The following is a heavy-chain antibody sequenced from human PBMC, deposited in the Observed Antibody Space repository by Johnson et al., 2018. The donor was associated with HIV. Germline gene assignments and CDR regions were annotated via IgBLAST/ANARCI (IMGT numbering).Heavy chain of an antibody. CDR3: EGYCSGGACYSGVSAFDV. CDR1: GFTFSSYD. Sequence: VQLVESGGGLVQPGGSLRLSCAASGFTFSSYDMHWVRQAPGKGLEWVSSIGYSASDTYYADSVTGRFTISRDNSNNRLYLQMNSLRAEDTAIYYCEGYCSGGACYSGVSAFDVWGHGTMVTVSS. V-gene: IGHV3-23*04. D-gene: IGHD2-15*01. CDR2: IGYSASDT. J-gene: IGHJ3*01.